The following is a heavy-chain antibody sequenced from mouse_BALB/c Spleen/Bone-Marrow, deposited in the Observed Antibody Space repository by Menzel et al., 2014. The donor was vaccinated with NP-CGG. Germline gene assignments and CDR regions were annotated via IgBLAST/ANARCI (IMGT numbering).Heavy chain of an antibody. CDR1: GFSFNSYG. J-gene: IGHJ2*01. Sequence: EVQLQQSGGGLVKPGGSLKLSCTASGFSFNSYGMPWVRQTPEQGLEWVATITNGGNYTYYPDSVKGRVTISRDNVKNNLYLQMRSLRSEDTALYYCVRNYYGYDGYFDYWGQGTTLTVSS. CDR2: ITNGGNYT. V-gene: IGHV5-9-2*01. D-gene: IGHD2-2*01. CDR3: VRNYYGYDGYFDY.